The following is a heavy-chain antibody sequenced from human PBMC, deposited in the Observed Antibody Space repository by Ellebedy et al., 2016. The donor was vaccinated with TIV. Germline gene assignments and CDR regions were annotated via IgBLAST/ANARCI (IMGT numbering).Heavy chain of an antibody. J-gene: IGHJ4*02. CDR3: ARSIAVAGIVDY. CDR1: GGSISSGDYY. Sequence: SETLSLXXTVSGGSISSGDYYWSWIRQPPGKGLEWIGYIYYSGSTYYNPSLKSRVTISVDTSKNQFSLKLSSVTAADTAVYYCARSIAVAGIVDYWGQGTLVTVSS. D-gene: IGHD6-19*01. V-gene: IGHV4-30-4*01. CDR2: IYYSGST.